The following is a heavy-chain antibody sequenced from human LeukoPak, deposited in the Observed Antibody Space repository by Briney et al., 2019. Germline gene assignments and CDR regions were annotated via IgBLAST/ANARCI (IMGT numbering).Heavy chain of an antibody. V-gene: IGHV4-59*01. CDR3: ARGARPDY. CDR1: GGSISSYY. Sequence: SETLSLTCTVSGGSISSYYWSWIRQPPGKGLEWIGYIYYSGSANYNPSLKSRVTISVDTSKNQFSLKLSSVTAADTAVYYCARGARPDYWGQGTLVTVSS. CDR2: IYYSGSA. D-gene: IGHD6-6*01. J-gene: IGHJ4*02.